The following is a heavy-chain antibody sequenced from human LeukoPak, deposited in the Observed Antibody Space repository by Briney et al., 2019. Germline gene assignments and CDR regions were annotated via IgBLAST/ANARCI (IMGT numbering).Heavy chain of an antibody. D-gene: IGHD3-3*01. CDR1: GFTFSNYG. CDR2: IWYDGSNK. J-gene: IGHJ6*03. Sequence: GGSLRLSCAASGFTFSNYGMHWVRQAPGKGLDWVSVIWYDGSNKYYADSVKGRFTISRDNSKNTLYLQMNSLRAEDTAVYYCAICPIFGYYYMDVWGKGTTVTVSS. V-gene: IGHV3-33*01. CDR3: AICPIFGYYYMDV.